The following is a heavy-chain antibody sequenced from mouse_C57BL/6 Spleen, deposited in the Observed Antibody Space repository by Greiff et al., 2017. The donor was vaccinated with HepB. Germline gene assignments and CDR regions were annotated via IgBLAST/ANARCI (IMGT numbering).Heavy chain of an antibody. V-gene: IGHV1-82*01. D-gene: IGHD3-1*01. CDR1: GYAFSSSW. CDR3: ARSGDGYAMDY. J-gene: IGHJ4*01. CDR2: IYPGDGDT. Sequence: VKLMESGPELVKPGSSVKISCKASGYAFSSSWMNWVKQRPGKGLEWIGRIYPGDGDTNYNGKFKGKATLTADKSSSTAYMQLSSLTSEDSAVYVCARSGDGYAMDYWGQGTSVTVSS.